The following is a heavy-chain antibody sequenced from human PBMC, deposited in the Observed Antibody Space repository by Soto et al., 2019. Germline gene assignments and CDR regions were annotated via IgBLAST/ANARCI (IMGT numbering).Heavy chain of an antibody. CDR1: GGTFSSYA. Sequence: QVQLVQSGAEVKKPGSSVKVSCKASGGTFSSYAISWVRQAPGQGLEWMGGIIPIFGTANYAQKFQGRVTITADESTSTAYMELSSLISEDTAVYYCATLSAGRSYYYYGMDVWGQGTTVTVSS. J-gene: IGHJ6*02. CDR3: ATLSAGRSYYYYGMDV. CDR2: IIPIFGTA. V-gene: IGHV1-69*12.